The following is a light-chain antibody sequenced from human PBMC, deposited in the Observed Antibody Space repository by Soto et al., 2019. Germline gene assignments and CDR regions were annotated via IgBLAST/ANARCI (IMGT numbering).Light chain of an antibody. J-gene: IGLJ1*01. V-gene: IGLV2-11*01. CDR1: SSDVGAYNY. Sequence: QSALTQPRSVSGSPGQSVTISCTGTSSDVGAYNYVSWYQHHPGKAPKLIIYDVTKRPSGVPDRFSGSKSGNTASLTISRLQADDEADYYCCSYAGTYKVFGTGTKVTVL. CDR2: DVT. CDR3: CSYAGTYKV.